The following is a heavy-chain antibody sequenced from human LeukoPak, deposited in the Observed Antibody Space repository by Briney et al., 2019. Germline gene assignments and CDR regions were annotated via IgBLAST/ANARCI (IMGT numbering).Heavy chain of an antibody. J-gene: IGHJ4*02. CDR1: GFTFRSYW. CDR2: INQEASRT. CDR3: AKYLSRAFDS. Sequence: TGGSLRLSCAASGFTFRSYWMSWVRQAPGKGLEWLGHINQEASRTDHADSVKGRFTISRDIYRNLLYLPMSSLRAEDTAVYYCAKYLSRAFDSWGQGILVSVSS. V-gene: IGHV3-7*01. D-gene: IGHD2/OR15-2a*01.